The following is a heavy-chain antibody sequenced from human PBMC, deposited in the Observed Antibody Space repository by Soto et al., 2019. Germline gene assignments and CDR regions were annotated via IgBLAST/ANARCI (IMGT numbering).Heavy chain of an antibody. Sequence: QVQLQESGPGLVKPSGTLSLTCAVSSGSISSSNWWSWVRQPPGKGLEWIGEIYHSGSTNYNPSRKSRVTISVDKSKNQFSLKLSSVTAADTAVYYCARVKGGDYICGSYRHDAFDIWGQGTMVTVSS. CDR2: IYHSGST. CDR1: SGSISSSNW. CDR3: ARVKGGDYICGSYRHDAFDI. V-gene: IGHV4-4*02. J-gene: IGHJ3*02. D-gene: IGHD3-16*02.